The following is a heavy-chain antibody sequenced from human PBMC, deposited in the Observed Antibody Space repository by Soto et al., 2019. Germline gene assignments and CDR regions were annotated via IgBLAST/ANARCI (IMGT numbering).Heavy chain of an antibody. V-gene: IGHV3-74*01. Sequence: EVQLVESGGGLVQPGGSLRLSCAASGFTFSNHWMHWVRQAPGKGLEWVSRINSDGSTTTYADSVKGRFTIFRHNAKNTLYLQLNSLRAEDTALYYCASGYSSGPDYWGHGTLVTVSS. J-gene: IGHJ4*01. CDR1: GFTFSNHW. CDR2: INSDGSTT. D-gene: IGHD6-19*01. CDR3: ASGYSSGPDY.